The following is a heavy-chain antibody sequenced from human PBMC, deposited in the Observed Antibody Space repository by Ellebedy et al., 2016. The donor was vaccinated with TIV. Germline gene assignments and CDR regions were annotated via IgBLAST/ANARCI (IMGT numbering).Heavy chain of an antibody. V-gene: IGHV3-23*01. CDR2: ISASGDNT. Sequence: GESLKISXAASGFSFSSYVMSWVRQAPGKGLEWVSSISASGDNTYYTDSVKGRFTISRDNYENTLFLQMNSLRAEDTAVYYCARPYSASWFSIFDCWGQGTLVTVSS. CDR1: GFSFSSYV. J-gene: IGHJ4*02. CDR3: ARPYSASWFSIFDC. D-gene: IGHD6-13*01.